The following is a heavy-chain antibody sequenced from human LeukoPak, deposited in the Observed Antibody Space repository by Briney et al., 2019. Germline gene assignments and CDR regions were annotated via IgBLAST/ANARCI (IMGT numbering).Heavy chain of an antibody. D-gene: IGHD2-2*01. Sequence: ASVKVSCKASGYTFTGYYMHWVRQAPGQGLEWMGWINPNSGGTKCAQKFQGRVTMTRDTSISTVYMELSSLRSDDTAVYYCARARGYCSSTKCYDDHDYWGQGTLVTVSS. V-gene: IGHV1-2*02. J-gene: IGHJ4*02. CDR1: GYTFTGYY. CDR2: INPNSGGT. CDR3: ARARGYCSSTKCYDDHDY.